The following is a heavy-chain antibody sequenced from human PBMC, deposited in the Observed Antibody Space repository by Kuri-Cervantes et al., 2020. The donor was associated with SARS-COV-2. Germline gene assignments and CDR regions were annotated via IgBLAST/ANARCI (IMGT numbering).Heavy chain of an antibody. Sequence: GESLKISCAASEFTFSSYDMTLVRQAPGMGLEWVSSISSGSDYIYYVDSVKGRFTVSRDNAENSLYLQMNSLGVGDTAVYYCGRHRGYCSGGGCYSTGFSFDYWGQGALVTVSS. V-gene: IGHV3-21*01. CDR2: ISSGSDYI. D-gene: IGHD2-15*01. CDR1: EFTFSSYD. CDR3: GRHRGYCSGGGCYSTGFSFDY. J-gene: IGHJ4*02.